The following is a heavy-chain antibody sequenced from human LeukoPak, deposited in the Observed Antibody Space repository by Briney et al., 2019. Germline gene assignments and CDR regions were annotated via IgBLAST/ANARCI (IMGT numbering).Heavy chain of an antibody. D-gene: IGHD6-13*01. Sequence: SETLSLTCAVSGGSISSRNWWSWVRQPPGKGLEWIGEIYHSGSTNYNPSLKSRVTISVDTSKNQFSLKLSSVTAADTAVYYCARHQQLVRRFDYWGQGTLVTVSS. J-gene: IGHJ4*02. V-gene: IGHV4-4*02. CDR1: GGSISSRNW. CDR2: IYHSGST. CDR3: ARHQQLVRRFDY.